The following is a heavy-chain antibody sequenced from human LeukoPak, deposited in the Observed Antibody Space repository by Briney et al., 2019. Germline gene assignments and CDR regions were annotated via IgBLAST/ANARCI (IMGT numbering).Heavy chain of an antibody. D-gene: IGHD3-3*01. Sequence: PSETLSLTCTVSGGSISSGGYYWSWIRQPPGKGLEWIGYIYHSGSTYYNPSLKSRVTISVDRSKNQFSLKLSSVTAADTAVYYCARDQFLEYAFDIWGQGTTVTVSS. CDR1: GGSISSGGYY. CDR2: IYHSGST. J-gene: IGHJ3*02. CDR3: ARDQFLEYAFDI. V-gene: IGHV4-30-2*01.